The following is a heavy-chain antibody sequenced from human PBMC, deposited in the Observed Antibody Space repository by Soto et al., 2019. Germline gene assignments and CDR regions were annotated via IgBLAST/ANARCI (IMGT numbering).Heavy chain of an antibody. CDR2: IFHSGNT. J-gene: IGHJ6*02. CDR3: ARDGGYYYYGMDV. D-gene: IGHD3-16*01. V-gene: IGHV4-30-2*01. CDR1: GGSISSGGYS. Sequence: QLQLQESGSGLVKPSQTLSLSCAVSGGSISSGGYSWSWIRQPPGKCLEWIGYIFHSGNTYYNPSLKSRVTISVDRSENQFSLKLTSVTAADTAVYYCARDGGYYYYGMDVWGQGTTVIVSS.